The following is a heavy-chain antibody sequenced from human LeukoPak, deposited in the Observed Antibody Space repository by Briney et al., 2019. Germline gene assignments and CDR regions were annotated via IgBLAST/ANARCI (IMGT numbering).Heavy chain of an antibody. Sequence: GASVKVSCKASGYTFITYYMHWVRQAPGQGLEWMGIINPSGGSTSSAQKFQGRVTVTRDTSTSTVYMELSSLRSEDTAVYYCARGGSHHDSRPDAFDVWGQGTVVIVSS. V-gene: IGHV1-46*01. CDR3: ARGGSHHDSRPDAFDV. D-gene: IGHD3-22*01. J-gene: IGHJ3*01. CDR1: GYTFITYY. CDR2: INPSGGST.